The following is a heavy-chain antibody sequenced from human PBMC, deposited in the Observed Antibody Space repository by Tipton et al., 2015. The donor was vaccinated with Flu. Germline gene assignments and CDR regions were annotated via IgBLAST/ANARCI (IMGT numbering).Heavy chain of an antibody. CDR3: VSRADWFDP. J-gene: IGHJ5*02. V-gene: IGHV4-59*08. CDR2: IYHSGSA. D-gene: IGHD3-10*01. Sequence: TLSLTCTVPGASISTYYWSWIRQPPGKGLEWIGYIYHSGSAEYNPSLKSRVTISVDTSKNQFSLKLNSLTAADTAVYYCVSRADWFDPWGQGTLVTVSS. CDR1: GASISTYY.